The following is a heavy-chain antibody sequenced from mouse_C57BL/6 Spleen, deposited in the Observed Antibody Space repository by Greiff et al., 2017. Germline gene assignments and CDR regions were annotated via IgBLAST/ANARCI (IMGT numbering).Heavy chain of an antibody. CDR2: INPNNGGT. Sequence: VQLQQSGPELVKPGASVKMSCKASGYTFTDYNMHWVKQSHGKSLEWIGYINPNNGGTSYNQKFKGKATLTVNKSSSTAYMELRSLTSEDSAVYYCARGGAQAYGYYAMDYWGQGTSVTVSS. V-gene: IGHV1-22*01. D-gene: IGHD3-2*02. J-gene: IGHJ4*01. CDR3: ARGGAQAYGYYAMDY. CDR1: GYTFTDYN.